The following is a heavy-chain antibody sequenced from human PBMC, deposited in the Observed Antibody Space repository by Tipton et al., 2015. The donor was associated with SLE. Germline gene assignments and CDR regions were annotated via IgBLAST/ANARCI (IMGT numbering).Heavy chain of an antibody. D-gene: IGHD3-10*01. CDR1: GYTFTSYG. CDR2: ISAYNGNT. CDR3: ARDANYYGSGSYPY. J-gene: IGHJ4*02. V-gene: IGHV1-18*01. Sequence: QLVQSGAEVKKPGASVKVSCKASGYTFTSYGINWVRQAPGQGLEWMGWISAYNGNTNYAQKLQGRVTMTTDTSTSTAYMELRSLRSDDTAVYYCARDANYYGSGSYPYWGQGTLVTVSS.